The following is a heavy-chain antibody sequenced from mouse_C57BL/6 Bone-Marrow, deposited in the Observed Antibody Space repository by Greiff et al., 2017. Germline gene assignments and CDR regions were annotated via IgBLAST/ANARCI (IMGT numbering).Heavy chain of an antibody. V-gene: IGHV1-50*01. D-gene: IGHD2-4*01. J-gene: IGHJ3*01. Sequence: VQLQQPGAELVKPGASVKLSCKASGYTFTSYWMQWVKQRPGQGLEWIGEIDPSDSYTNYNQKFKGKATLTVDTSSSTAYMPLSSLTSEYSAVXYCARSDYDDEFAYWGQGTLVTVSA. CDR3: ARSDYDDEFAY. CDR2: IDPSDSYT. CDR1: GYTFTSYW.